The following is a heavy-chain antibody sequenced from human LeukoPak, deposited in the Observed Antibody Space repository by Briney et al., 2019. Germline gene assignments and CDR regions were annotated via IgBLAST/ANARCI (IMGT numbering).Heavy chain of an antibody. CDR1: GGSFSGYY. D-gene: IGHD6-13*01. Sequence: SETLSLTCAVYGGSFSGYYWSWIRQPPGKGLEWIGEINRSGSTNYNPSLKSRVTISVDTSKNQFSLKLSSVTAADTAVYYCARGTFRYSPRPYFDYWGQGTLVTVSS. V-gene: IGHV4-34*01. J-gene: IGHJ4*02. CDR2: INRSGST. CDR3: ARGTFRYSPRPYFDY.